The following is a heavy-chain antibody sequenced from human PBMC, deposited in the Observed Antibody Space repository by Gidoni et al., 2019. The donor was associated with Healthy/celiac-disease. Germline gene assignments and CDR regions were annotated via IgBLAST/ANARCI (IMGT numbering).Heavy chain of an antibody. CDR1: GYSFTSYW. J-gene: IGHJ3*02. CDR2: IDSSDSYT. V-gene: IGHV5-10-1*03. Sequence: EVQLVQSGAEVKKPGESLRISCKGSGYSFTSYWISWVRQMPGKGLEWMGRIDSSDSYTNYSPSFQGHVTISADKSISTAYLQWSSLKASDTAMYYCGRPFYYYYEGSGSHDAFDIWGQGTMVTVSS. D-gene: IGHD3-22*01. CDR3: GRPFYYYYEGSGSHDAFDI.